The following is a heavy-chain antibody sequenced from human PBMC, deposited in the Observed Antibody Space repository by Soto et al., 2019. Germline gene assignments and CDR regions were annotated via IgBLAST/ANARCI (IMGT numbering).Heavy chain of an antibody. J-gene: IGHJ4*02. D-gene: IGHD1-1*01. CDR1: GFTFSSYA. V-gene: IGHV3-23*01. CDR3: AKEGADKLTYDY. CDR2: ISGSGGRT. Sequence: EVQLLEPGGGLVQPGGSLRLSCAASGFTFSSYAMSWVRQAPGKGLQWVSAISGSGGRTYYADSVKGRFTISRDNSKNTLYLQMNSLRAEDTAVYYCAKEGADKLTYDYWGQVTLVTVSS.